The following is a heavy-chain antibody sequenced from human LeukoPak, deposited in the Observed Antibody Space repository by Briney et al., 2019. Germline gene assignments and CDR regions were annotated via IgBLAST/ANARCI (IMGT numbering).Heavy chain of an antibody. CDR3: ARGPILDYDILTGYYVYYFDY. CDR2: IIPIFGTA. J-gene: IGHJ4*02. V-gene: IGHV1-69*05. CDR1: GGTFSSYA. D-gene: IGHD3-9*01. Sequence: SVKVSCKASGGTFSSYAISWVRQAPGQGLEWMGGIIPIFGTANYAQKFQGRVTMTRNTSISTAYMELSSLRSEDTAVYYCARGPILDYDILTGYYVYYFDYWGQGTLVTVSS.